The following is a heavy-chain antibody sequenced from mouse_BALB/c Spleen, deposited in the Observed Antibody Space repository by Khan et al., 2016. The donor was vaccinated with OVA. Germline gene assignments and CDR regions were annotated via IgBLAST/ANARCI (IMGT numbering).Heavy chain of an antibody. CDR3: ARIYRSDFDY. V-gene: IGHV1-20*02. Sequence: VQLKESGPELVKPGASVKISCKASGYSFTGYFMNWVMQSHGKSLEWIGRINPHIGETFYNQKFKDKATLTVDVSSSTAHMELRSLASEDSAVYYCARIYRSDFDYWGQGTTLTVSS. CDR2: INPHIGET. J-gene: IGHJ2*01. D-gene: IGHD1-1*01. CDR1: GYSFTGYF.